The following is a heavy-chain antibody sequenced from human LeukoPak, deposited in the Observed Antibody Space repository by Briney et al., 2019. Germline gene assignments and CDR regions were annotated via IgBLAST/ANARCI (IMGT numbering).Heavy chain of an antibody. V-gene: IGHV4-34*01. CDR2: IYHSGST. Sequence: SETLSLTCAVYGGSLSDYYWSWIRQSPGKGLEWIGSIYHSGSTYYNPSLKSRVTISVDTSKNQFSLKLSSVTAADTAVYYCAREWDIAAAGHNWFDPWGQGTLVTVSS. CDR3: AREWDIAAAGHNWFDP. D-gene: IGHD6-13*01. CDR1: GGSLSDYY. J-gene: IGHJ5*02.